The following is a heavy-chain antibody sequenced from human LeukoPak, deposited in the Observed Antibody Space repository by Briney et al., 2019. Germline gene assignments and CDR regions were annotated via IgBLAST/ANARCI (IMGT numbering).Heavy chain of an antibody. CDR2: INSDGSST. Sequence: GGSLRLSCAASGFTFSSYWIHWVRQAPGKGLVWVSRINSDGSSTTYADSVKGRFTISRDNAKNTLYLQMNSLRAEDTAVYYCARDSRGWTHDYWGQGTLVTVSS. D-gene: IGHD3-10*01. V-gene: IGHV3-74*01. CDR1: GFTFSSYW. CDR3: ARDSRGWTHDY. J-gene: IGHJ4*02.